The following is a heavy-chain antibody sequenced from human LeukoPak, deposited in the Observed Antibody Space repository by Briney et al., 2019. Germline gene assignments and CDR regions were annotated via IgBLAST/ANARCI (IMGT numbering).Heavy chain of an antibody. CDR3: ARVTGYIVEDYFDY. Sequence: SETLSLTCTVSGGSISSSTFYWSWIRQPPGKGLEWIGYIYYSGSTNYNPSLKSRVTISVDTYKNQFSLRLSSVTAADTAVYYCARVTGYIVEDYFDYWGQGTLVTVSS. J-gene: IGHJ4*02. D-gene: IGHD3-22*01. V-gene: IGHV4-61*01. CDR1: GGSISSSTFY. CDR2: IYYSGST.